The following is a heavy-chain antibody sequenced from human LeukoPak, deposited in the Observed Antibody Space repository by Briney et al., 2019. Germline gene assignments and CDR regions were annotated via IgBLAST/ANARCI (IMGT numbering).Heavy chain of an antibody. CDR1: NGSISSYF. V-gene: IGHV4-4*07. CDR2: IHTSGTT. D-gene: IGHD2-15*01. Sequence: SETLSLTCTVSNGSISSYFWSCIRQPAGKGLEWIGRIHTSGTTNYNPSLKSRVTMSVDTSKNQFSLELSSVTAADTAVYFCAREETTRSQRAFDYWGQGTLVTVSS. J-gene: IGHJ4*02. CDR3: AREETTRSQRAFDY.